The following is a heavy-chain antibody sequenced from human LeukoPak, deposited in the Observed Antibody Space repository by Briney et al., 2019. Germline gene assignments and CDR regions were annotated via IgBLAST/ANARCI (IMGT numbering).Heavy chain of an antibody. J-gene: IGHJ3*02. CDR3: ARAMRRRPDAFDI. Sequence: SETLSLTCTVSGGSISSYYWSWIRQAPGKGLEWIGYIYYSGSTNYNPSLKSRVTISVDTSKNQFSLKLSSVTAADTAVYYCARAMRRRPDAFDIWGQGTMVTVSS. CDR2: IYYSGST. CDR1: GGSISSYY. V-gene: IGHV4-59*01.